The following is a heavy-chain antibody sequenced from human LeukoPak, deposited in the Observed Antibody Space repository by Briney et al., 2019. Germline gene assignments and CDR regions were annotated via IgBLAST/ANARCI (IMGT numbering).Heavy chain of an antibody. CDR3: ASQGYSGYDCAY. J-gene: IGHJ4*02. D-gene: IGHD5-12*01. Sequence: ASVKVSCKASAYTFTGYYMHWVRQAPGQGLEWMGWINPNSGGTNYAQKFQGRVTMTRDTSTSTVYMELSSLRSEDTAVYYCASQGYSGYDCAYWGQGTLVTVSS. CDR2: INPNSGGT. V-gene: IGHV1-2*02. CDR1: AYTFTGYY.